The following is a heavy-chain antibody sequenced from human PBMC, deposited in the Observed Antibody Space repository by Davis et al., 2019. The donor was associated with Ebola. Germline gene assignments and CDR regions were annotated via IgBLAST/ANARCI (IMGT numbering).Heavy chain of an antibody. CDR1: GGSFSGYY. CDR3: ARPGEVLHGFDI. CDR2: INHSGST. Sequence: SETLSLTCAVYGGSFSGYYWSWIRQPPGKGLEWIGEINHSGSTNYNPSLKSRVTISVDTSKNQFSLKLSSVTAADTAVYYCARPGEVLHGFDIWGQGTMVTVSS. V-gene: IGHV4-34*01. J-gene: IGHJ3*02. D-gene: IGHD1-26*01.